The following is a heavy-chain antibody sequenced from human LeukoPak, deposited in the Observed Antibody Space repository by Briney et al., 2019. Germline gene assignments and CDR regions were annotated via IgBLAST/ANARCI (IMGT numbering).Heavy chain of an antibody. D-gene: IGHD6-19*01. CDR2: IRNKANGGTA. J-gene: IGHJ4*02. V-gene: IGHV3-49*04. CDR3: SRAYSTGWLGINDY. Sequence: QSGGSLRLSCAASGFRFSGYAMTWVRQAPGKGLEWVGFIRNKANGGTADYAASVKGRFTISRDDSKTIAYLQMNSLKTEDTAVYYCSRAYSTGWLGINDYWGQGALVTVSS. CDR1: GFRFSGYA.